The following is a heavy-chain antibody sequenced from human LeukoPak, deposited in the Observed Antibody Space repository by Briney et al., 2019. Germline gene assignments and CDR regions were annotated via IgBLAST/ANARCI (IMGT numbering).Heavy chain of an antibody. CDR2: INHSGST. D-gene: IGHD3-22*01. J-gene: IGHJ4*02. V-gene: IGHV4-34*01. CDR3: ARGQDRKADY. Sequence: SETLSLTCGVYGGSFSGYYWSWIRQPPGKGLEWIGEINHSGSTNYNPSLKSRVTISVDTSKNQFSLKLSSVTAADTAVYYCARGQDRKADYWGQGTLVTVSS. CDR1: GGSFSGYY.